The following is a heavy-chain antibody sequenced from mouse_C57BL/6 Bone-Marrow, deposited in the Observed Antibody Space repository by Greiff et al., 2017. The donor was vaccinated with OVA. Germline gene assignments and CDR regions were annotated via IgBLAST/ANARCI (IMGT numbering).Heavy chain of an antibody. J-gene: IGHJ1*03. Sequence: VQLQQSGAELARPGASVKLSCKASGYTFTSYGISWVKQRTGQGLEWIGEIYPRSGNTYYNEKFKGKATLTADKSSSTAYMELRSLTSEDSAVYFCARSRHYYGWYFDVWGTGTTVTVSS. CDR1: GYTFTSYG. CDR3: ARSRHYYGWYFDV. D-gene: IGHD1-2*01. V-gene: IGHV1-81*01. CDR2: IYPRSGNT.